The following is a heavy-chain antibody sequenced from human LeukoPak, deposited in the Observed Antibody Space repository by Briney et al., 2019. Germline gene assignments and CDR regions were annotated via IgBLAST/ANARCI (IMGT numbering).Heavy chain of an antibody. Sequence: SVKVSCKASGGTFSSYAISWVRQAPGQGLEWMGRIIPIFGTANYAQKFQGRVTITTDESTSTAYMELSSLRSEDTAVCYCAGENCTNGVCRFDYWGQGTLVTVSS. J-gene: IGHJ4*02. CDR1: GGTFSSYA. D-gene: IGHD2-8*01. CDR3: AGENCTNGVCRFDY. V-gene: IGHV1-69*05. CDR2: IIPIFGTA.